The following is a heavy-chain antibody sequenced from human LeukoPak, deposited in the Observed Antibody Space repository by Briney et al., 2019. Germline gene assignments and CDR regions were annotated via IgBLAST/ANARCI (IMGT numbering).Heavy chain of an antibody. CDR2: INPNSGGI. V-gene: IGHV1-2*06. D-gene: IGHD6-6*01. CDR1: GYTFTAYY. Sequence: GASVKVSCKASGYTFTAYYMHWVRQAPGQGLEWMGRINPNSGGIHYAQKFQGRVTMTRDASISTAYMELSRLTSDDTAVYYCANLSSDYWGQGTLVTVSS. CDR3: ANLSSDY. J-gene: IGHJ4*02.